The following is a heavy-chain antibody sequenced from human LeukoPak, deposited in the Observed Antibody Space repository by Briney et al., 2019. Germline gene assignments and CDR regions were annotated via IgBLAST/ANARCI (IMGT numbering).Heavy chain of an antibody. Sequence: SETLSLTCTVSSGSLSSYYWSWVRQPPGKGLEWIGYIYYSGSTKYNPSLKSRVTISVDTSNNQFSLRLSSVTAADTAVYYCARTLQPYTSSWYFDRWGQGTLVTVSS. V-gene: IGHV4-59*01. CDR1: SGSLSSYY. D-gene: IGHD6-13*01. CDR2: IYYSGST. J-gene: IGHJ4*02. CDR3: ARTLQPYTSSWYFDR.